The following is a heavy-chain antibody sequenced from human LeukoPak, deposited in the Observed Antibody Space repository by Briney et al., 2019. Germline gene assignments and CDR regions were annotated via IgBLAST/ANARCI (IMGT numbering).Heavy chain of an antibody. J-gene: IGHJ3*02. V-gene: IGHV4-59*08. D-gene: IGHD3-22*01. CDR1: GGSISSYY. CDR3: ARHWYYYDSSGYPDAFDI. CDR2: IHYSGST. Sequence: TSETLSLTCTVSGGSISSYYWSWIRQPPGKGLEWIGYIHYSGSTHYNPSLKSRVTISVDTSKNQFSLKLSSVTAADTAVYYCARHWYYYDSSGYPDAFDIWGQGTMVTVSS.